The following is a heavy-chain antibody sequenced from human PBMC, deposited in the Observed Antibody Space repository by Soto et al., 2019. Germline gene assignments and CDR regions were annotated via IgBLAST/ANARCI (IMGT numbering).Heavy chain of an antibody. CDR3: ARSQGSSTSLEIYYYYYYGMDV. J-gene: IGHJ6*02. D-gene: IGHD2-2*01. CDR1: GGTFSSNA. V-gene: IGHV1-69*01. CDR2: IIPISGTA. Sequence: QVQLVQSGAEVKKPGSSVKVSCKASGGTFSSNAISWVRQAPGQGLEWMGGIIPISGTANYAQKFQGRVTMTADESTSTAYMELSSLRSEDTAVYYCARSQGSSTSLEIYYYYYYGMDVWGQGTTVTVSS.